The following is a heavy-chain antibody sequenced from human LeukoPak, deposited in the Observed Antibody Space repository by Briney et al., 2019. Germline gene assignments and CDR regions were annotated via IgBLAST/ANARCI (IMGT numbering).Heavy chain of an antibody. J-gene: IGHJ4*02. CDR1: GGSFSGYY. CDR3: AKDLPLAVAGNFDY. V-gene: IGHV4-34*01. Sequence: PSETLSLTCAVYGGSFSGYYWSWIRQPPGKGLEWIGEINYSGSTNYNPSLKRRVTISVEKSKKQFSLKQRYGAPADTAVYYCAKDLPLAVAGNFDYWGQGTLVTVSS. D-gene: IGHD6-19*01. CDR2: INYSGST.